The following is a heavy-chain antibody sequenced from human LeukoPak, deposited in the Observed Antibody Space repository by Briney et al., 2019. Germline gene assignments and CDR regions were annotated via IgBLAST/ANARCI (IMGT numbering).Heavy chain of an antibody. CDR2: ISDGESP. Sequence: PSETLSLTCSVSGGSISYYYWSWIRQFPGKGLEWIGYISDGESPDYNPSLQSRVTIYVDSSKNQFFLNLTPVTAADTAVYYCAQDRFSFVHWGQGTLVTVSS. CDR1: GGSISYYY. D-gene: IGHD2-2*01. V-gene: IGHV4-59*01. J-gene: IGHJ1*01. CDR3: AQDRFSFVH.